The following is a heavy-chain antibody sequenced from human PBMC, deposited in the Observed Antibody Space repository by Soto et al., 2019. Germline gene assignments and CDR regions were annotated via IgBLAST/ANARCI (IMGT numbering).Heavy chain of an antibody. D-gene: IGHD2-2*01. V-gene: IGHV3-74*01. J-gene: IGHJ4*02. CDR3: AKTPISYCSSTSCYRYFDY. CDR1: GFSFSSHW. CDR2: INRDGIST. Sequence: EVQLVEAGGGLVQPGGSLRLSCAASGFSFSSHWMHWIRQAPEKGLVWVSHINRDGISTAYADSVKGRFTISRDNAKNTLYLQMDSLRADDTAVYYCAKTPISYCSSTSCYRYFDYWGRGTLVTVSS.